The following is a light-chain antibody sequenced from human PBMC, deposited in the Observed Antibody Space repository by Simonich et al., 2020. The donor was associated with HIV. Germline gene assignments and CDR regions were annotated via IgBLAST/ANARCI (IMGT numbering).Light chain of an antibody. V-gene: IGKV3-11*01. Sequence: EIVLTQSPATLSLSPGERATLSCRASQSVSSKLAWYQQKPGQAPRLLIYDASNRSTGIPARCSGSGSGTDFTLTISSLEPEDFAVYYCQQRSNWPPITFGQGTRLEIK. J-gene: IGKJ5*01. CDR3: QQRSNWPPIT. CDR2: DAS. CDR1: QSVSSK.